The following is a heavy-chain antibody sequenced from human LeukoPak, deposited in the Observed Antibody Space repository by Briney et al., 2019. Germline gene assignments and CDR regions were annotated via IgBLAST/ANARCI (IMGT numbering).Heavy chain of an antibody. Sequence: GGSLRLSCAASGFTFSSYAMSWVRQAPGKGLEWVAFIRYDGSNKYYADSVKGRFTISRDNSKNTVYLQMNSLRAEDTAVYYCAKHGLPLVVISAPLDYWGQGTLVTVAS. J-gene: IGHJ4*02. CDR1: GFTFSSYA. D-gene: IGHD2-15*01. V-gene: IGHV3-30*02. CDR3: AKHGLPLVVISAPLDY. CDR2: IRYDGSNK.